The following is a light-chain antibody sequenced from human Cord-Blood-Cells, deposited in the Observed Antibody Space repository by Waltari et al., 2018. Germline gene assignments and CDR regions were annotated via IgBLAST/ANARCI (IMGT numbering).Light chain of an antibody. CDR3: QQYNNWPPWT. Sequence: EIVMTQSPATLSVSPGERATLSCRASQSVSSNLAWYQQKPGQAPRLLIYGASTRATGIPAMFSGSGSGTEFTLTISSLQSEDFVVYYCQQYNNWPPWTFGQGTKVEIK. CDR1: QSVSSN. CDR2: GAS. J-gene: IGKJ1*01. V-gene: IGKV3-15*01.